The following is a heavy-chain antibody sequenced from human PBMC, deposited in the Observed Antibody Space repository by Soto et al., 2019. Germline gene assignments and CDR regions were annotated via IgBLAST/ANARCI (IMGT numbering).Heavy chain of an antibody. V-gene: IGHV3-21*01. D-gene: IGHD4-17*01. CDR2: ISSSSSYI. CDR1: GFTFSSYS. Sequence: GGSLRLSCAASGFTFSSYSMNWVRQAPGKGLEWVSSISSSSSYIYYADSVKGRFTISRDNAKNSLYLQMNSLRAEDTAVYYCARDGGYGDYVPFGYWGQGTLVTVSS. CDR3: ARDGGYGDYVPFGY. J-gene: IGHJ4*02.